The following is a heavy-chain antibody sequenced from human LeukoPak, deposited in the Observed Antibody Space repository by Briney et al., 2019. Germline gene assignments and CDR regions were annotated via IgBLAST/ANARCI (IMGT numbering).Heavy chain of an antibody. J-gene: IGHJ6*02. CDR2: INPSGGST. V-gene: IGHV1-46*01. Sequence: ASVKVSCKASGYTFTSYYMHWVRQAPGQGLEWMGIINPSGGSTSYAQKFQGRVTMTRDTSTSTVYIELSSLRSEDTAVYYCARDTSSGWYTGHWEYYYYGMDVWGQGTTVTVSS. CDR3: ARDTSSGWYTGHWEYYYYGMDV. D-gene: IGHD6-19*01. CDR1: GYTFTSYY.